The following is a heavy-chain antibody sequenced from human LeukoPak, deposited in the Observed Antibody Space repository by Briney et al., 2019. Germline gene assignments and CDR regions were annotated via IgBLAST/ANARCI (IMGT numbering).Heavy chain of an antibody. CDR3: ARGLVPATPIWGY. V-gene: IGHV4-34*01. Sequence: SETLSLTCAVYGGSFSGYYWSWIRQPRWKGLEWIGEINHSGSTNYNPSLKSRVTVSVDTSKNQLSLKLRSVTAADTAVYYCARGLVPATPIWGYWGLGTLVTVSS. J-gene: IGHJ4*02. CDR1: GGSFSGYY. CDR2: INHSGST. D-gene: IGHD2-8*02.